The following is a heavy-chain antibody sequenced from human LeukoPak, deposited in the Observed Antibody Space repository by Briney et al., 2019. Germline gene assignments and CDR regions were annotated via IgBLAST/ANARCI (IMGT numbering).Heavy chain of an antibody. D-gene: IGHD7-27*01. CDR2: IKQDGSET. J-gene: IGHJ3*02. V-gene: IGHV3-7*01. CDR3: ARSYFDNSNWGDALDI. CDR1: GFAFGSHW. Sequence: GGSLRLSCAASGFAFGSHWMSWVRQAPGKGLEWVANIKQDGSETFYLDSVKGRFTISRDNARNTLYLQMNSLRADDTAVFYCARSYFDNSNWGDALDIWGQGTLVTVSS.